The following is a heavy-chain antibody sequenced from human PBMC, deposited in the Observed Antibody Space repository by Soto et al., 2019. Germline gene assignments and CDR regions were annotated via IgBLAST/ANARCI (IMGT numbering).Heavy chain of an antibody. CDR1: GLTLSNAW. J-gene: IGHJ4*02. D-gene: IGHD6-13*01. V-gene: IGHV3-15*07. CDR3: TTVGSSSWYDY. CDR2: IKSKTDGGTT. Sequence: EVQLVESGGVLVKCGGSLSLSCAASGLTLSNAWVNCVRQAPGRGLEWVGRIKSKTDGGTTDYAAPVKGRFTISRDDSKNTLYLQMNSLKTEDTAVYYCTTVGSSSWYDYWGQGTLVTVSS.